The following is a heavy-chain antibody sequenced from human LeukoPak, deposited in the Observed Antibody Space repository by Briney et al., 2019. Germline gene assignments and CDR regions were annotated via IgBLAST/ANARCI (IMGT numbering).Heavy chain of an antibody. V-gene: IGHV1-2*02. CDR1: GYTFTGYY. D-gene: IGHD6-19*01. J-gene: IGHJ3*02. CDR2: INPNSGGT. CDR3: ARDPSSGWPSDAFDI. Sequence: ASVKVSCKASGYTFTGYYMHWVRQAPGQGLEWMGWINPNSGGTNYAQKFQGRVTMTRDTSISTAYMELSRLRSDDTAVYYCARDPSSGWPSDAFDIWGQGTMVTVSS.